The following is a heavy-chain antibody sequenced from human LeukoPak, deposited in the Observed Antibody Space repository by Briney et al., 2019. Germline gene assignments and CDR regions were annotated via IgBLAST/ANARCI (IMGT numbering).Heavy chain of an antibody. CDR3: VRAPYANKFDY. D-gene: IGHD3-16*01. Sequence: GGSLRLSCAASGFTVGSNYMNWVRQPPGKGLEWVSRINFDENTTKYADSVRGRFTISRDNAKNTLYLEMNSLRAEDTAVYYCVRAPYANKFDYWGQGTLVTVSS. J-gene: IGHJ4*02. V-gene: IGHV3-74*01. CDR1: GFTVGSNY. CDR2: INFDENTT.